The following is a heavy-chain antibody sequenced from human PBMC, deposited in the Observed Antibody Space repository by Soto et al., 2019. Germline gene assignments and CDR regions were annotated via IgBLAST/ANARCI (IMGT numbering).Heavy chain of an antibody. CDR3: ARSQGSSTSLEIYYYYYYGMDV. D-gene: IGHD2-2*01. Sequence: QVQLVQSGAEVKKPGSSVKVSCKASGGTFSSYAISWVRQAPGQGLEWMGGIIPISETTNYAQKFQGRVTITADESTSTAYMELSSLGSEDTAVYYCARSQGSSTSLEIYYYYYYGMDVWGQGTTVTVSS. CDR2: IIPISETT. J-gene: IGHJ6*02. V-gene: IGHV1-69*01. CDR1: GGTFSSYA.